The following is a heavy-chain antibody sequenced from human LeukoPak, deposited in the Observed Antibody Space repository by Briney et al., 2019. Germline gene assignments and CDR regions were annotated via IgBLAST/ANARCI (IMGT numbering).Heavy chain of an antibody. CDR1: GGSISSASYY. CDR2: IYISGST. Sequence: SQTLSLTCTVSGGSISSASYYWSWIRQPAGKGLEWIGRIYISGSTNYIPSLKSRVTISLDTSKNQFSLKLSSVTAADTAVYYCARGGGDRNWFDPWGHGTLVTVSS. J-gene: IGHJ5*02. V-gene: IGHV4-61*02. D-gene: IGHD2-21*02. CDR3: ARGGGDRNWFDP.